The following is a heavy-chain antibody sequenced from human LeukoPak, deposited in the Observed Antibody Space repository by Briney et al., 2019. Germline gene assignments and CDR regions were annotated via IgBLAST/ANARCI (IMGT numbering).Heavy chain of an antibody. V-gene: IGHV3-53*01. CDR3: AREGEVKYSGYVAPDH. Sequence: PGGSLRLSCAASGFTFSSYSMNWVRQAPGKGLEWVSVIYSGGSTYYADSVKGRFTISRDNSKNTLYLQMNSLRAEDTAVYYCAREGEVKYSGYVAPDHWGQGTLVTVTS. D-gene: IGHD5-12*01. CDR2: IYSGGST. J-gene: IGHJ4*02. CDR1: GFTFSSYS.